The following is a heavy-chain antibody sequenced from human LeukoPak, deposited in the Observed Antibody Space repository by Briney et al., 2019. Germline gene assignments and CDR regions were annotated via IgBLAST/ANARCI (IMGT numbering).Heavy chain of an antibody. CDR1: GYSFTSYW. CDR3: ARLNDYDSSDYYYVADY. Sequence: GESLKISCKGSGYSFTSYWIGWVRQMPGKGLEWMGIIYPGDSDTRYSPSFQGQVTISADKSISAAYLQWSSLKASDTAMYYCARLNDYDSSDYYYVADYWGQGTLVTVSS. J-gene: IGHJ4*02. V-gene: IGHV5-51*01. CDR2: IYPGDSDT. D-gene: IGHD3-22*01.